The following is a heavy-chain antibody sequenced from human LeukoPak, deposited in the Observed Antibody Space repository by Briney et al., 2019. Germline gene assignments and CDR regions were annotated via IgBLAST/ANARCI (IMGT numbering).Heavy chain of an antibody. CDR3: ARGVSGYTVSFDY. CDR2: IYYSGST. V-gene: IGHV4-59*08. Sequence: SETPSLTCTVSGGSISPYSWTWIRQPPGKGLEWIGYIYYSGSTNYNPSLKSRVTISVDTSKNQFSLKLTSVTAADTAVYYCARGVSGYTVSFDYWGQGTLVTVSS. J-gene: IGHJ4*02. D-gene: IGHD3-22*01. CDR1: GGSISPYS.